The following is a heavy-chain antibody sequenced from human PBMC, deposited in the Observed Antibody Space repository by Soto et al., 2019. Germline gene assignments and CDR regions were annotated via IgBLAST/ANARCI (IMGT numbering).Heavy chain of an antibody. CDR3: ARDTFGGAYDFWH. CDR1: GFTVSNFY. CDR2: ISSGGST. D-gene: IGHD3-3*01. Sequence: EVQLLESGGGLVQPGGSLRLSCAASGFTVSNFYMTWVRQAPGKGLEWVSVISSGGSTYYADSVKGRFTISRDNSKNTLYLEMNSLRAGDTAVYYCARDTFGGAYDFWHGGQGTLVTVSS. J-gene: IGHJ4*02. V-gene: IGHV3-66*01.